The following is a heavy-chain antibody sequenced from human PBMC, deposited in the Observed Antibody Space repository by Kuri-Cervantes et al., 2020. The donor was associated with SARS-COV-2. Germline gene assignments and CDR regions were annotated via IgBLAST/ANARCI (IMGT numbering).Heavy chain of an antibody. CDR2: ISVGRQNT. CDR3: ARGIVVTFDY. Sequence: ASVKVSCKASGYTITNYAMNWLRQVPGQRPEWMGGISVGRQNTKYSQKFQGRITITRDTSASTVYMELSSLTSTDTVIYYCARGIVVTFDYWGQGTLVTVSS. D-gene: IGHD3-22*01. V-gene: IGHV1-3*01. CDR1: GYTITNYA. J-gene: IGHJ4*02.